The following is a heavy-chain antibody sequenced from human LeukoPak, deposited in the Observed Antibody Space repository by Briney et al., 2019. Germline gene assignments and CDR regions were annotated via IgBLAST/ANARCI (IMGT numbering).Heavy chain of an antibody. CDR3: ARHTVVAGGRRLADYFDY. D-gene: IGHD2-15*01. CDR1: GGFTSHYSYY. V-gene: IGHV4-39*01. CDR2: MYYTGST. Sequence: SETLSLTCTVSGGFTSHYSYYWGWIRQPPGKGLEWLGSMYYTGSTYYNPSLKSRVTISVDTSKNQFSLRLSSVTAADTAVYYCARHTVVAGGRRLADYFDYWGQGTLVTVSS. J-gene: IGHJ4*02.